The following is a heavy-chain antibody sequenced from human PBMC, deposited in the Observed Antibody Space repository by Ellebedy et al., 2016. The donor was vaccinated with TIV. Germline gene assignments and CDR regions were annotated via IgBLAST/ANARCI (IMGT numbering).Heavy chain of an antibody. CDR3: AKERRAVAGTYYYGMDV. CDR2: ISSSSSYI. J-gene: IGHJ6*02. V-gene: IGHV3-21*01. D-gene: IGHD6-19*01. Sequence: GESLKISCAASGFTFSSYSMNWVRQAPGKGLEWVSSISSSSSYIYYADSVKGRFTISRDNAKNSLYLQMNSLRAEDTAVYYCAKERRAVAGTYYYGMDVWGQGTTVTVSS. CDR1: GFTFSSYS.